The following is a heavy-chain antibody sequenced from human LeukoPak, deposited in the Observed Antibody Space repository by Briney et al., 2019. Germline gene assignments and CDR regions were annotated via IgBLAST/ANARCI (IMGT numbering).Heavy chain of an antibody. Sequence: GGSLRLSCAASGFTFSSYAMRWVPHAPGKGLVWVSDISCSGGSTYYADSVKGWFTISRDNSTNTLYLQMNSLRAEDTAVYYCAKELYSGSAGDNWFDPWGQGTLVTVSS. J-gene: IGHJ5*02. V-gene: IGHV3-23*01. D-gene: IGHD1-26*01. CDR3: AKELYSGSAGDNWFDP. CDR2: ISCSGGST. CDR1: GFTFSSYA.